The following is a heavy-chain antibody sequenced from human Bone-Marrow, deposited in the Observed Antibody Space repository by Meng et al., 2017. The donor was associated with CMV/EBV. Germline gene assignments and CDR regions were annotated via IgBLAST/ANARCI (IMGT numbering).Heavy chain of an antibody. J-gene: IGHJ5*02. CDR1: GYTFTSYY. Sequence: ASVKVSCKASGYTFTSYYMHWVRQAPGQGLEWMGIINPSGGSTSYAQKFQGRVTMTGDTSTSTVYMELSSLRSEDTAVYYCARDHYSSSWYSNWFNPWGQGTLVTVSS. V-gene: IGHV1-46*01. CDR2: INPSGGST. D-gene: IGHD6-13*01. CDR3: ARDHYSSSWYSNWFNP.